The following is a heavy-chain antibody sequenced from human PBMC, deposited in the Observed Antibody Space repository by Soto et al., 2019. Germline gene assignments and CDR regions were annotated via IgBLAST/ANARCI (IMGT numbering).Heavy chain of an antibody. V-gene: IGHV4-39*01. D-gene: IGHD2-2*01. J-gene: IGHJ3*02. CDR3: ARQSMPIVVVPAAMEDAFDI. Sequence: QLQLQESGPGLVKPSETLSLTCTVSGGSISSSSYYWGWIRQPPGKGLEWIGSIYYSGSTYYNPSLKGRVTLSVDTSKNQFSLKLSSVTAADTAVYYCARQSMPIVVVPAAMEDAFDIWGQGTMVTVSS. CDR2: IYYSGST. CDR1: GGSISSSSYY.